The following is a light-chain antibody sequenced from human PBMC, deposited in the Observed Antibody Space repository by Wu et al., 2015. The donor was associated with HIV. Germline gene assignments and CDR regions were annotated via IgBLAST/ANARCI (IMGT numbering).Light chain of an antibody. Sequence: IVLTQSPGTLSLSPGERATLSCRASQNVPSNSLAWYQQKRGQAPRLLIYGASIRAPGIAERFSGGVSGTQFTLTINRLEPEDFALYYCQQYHSWPPLTFGGGTKVEI. J-gene: IGKJ4*01. CDR1: QNVPSNS. V-gene: IGKV3-20*01. CDR2: GAS. CDR3: QQYHSWPPLT.